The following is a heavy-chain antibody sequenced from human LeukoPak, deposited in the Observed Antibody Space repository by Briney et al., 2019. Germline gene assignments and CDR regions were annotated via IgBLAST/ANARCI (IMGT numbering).Heavy chain of an antibody. J-gene: IGHJ4*02. CDR3: ARDYYDS. CDR2: INSDGSST. D-gene: IGHD3-22*01. Sequence: GSLRLSCAASTSTFSTYAMTWVRQAPGKGLVWVSRINSDGSSTSYADSVKGRFTISRDNAKNTLYLQMNSLRAEDTAVYYCARDYYDSWGQGTLVTVSS. CDR1: TSTFSTYA. V-gene: IGHV3-74*01.